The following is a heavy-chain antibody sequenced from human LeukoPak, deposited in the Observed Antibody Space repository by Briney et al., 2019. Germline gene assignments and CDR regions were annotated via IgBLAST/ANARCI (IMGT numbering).Heavy chain of an antibody. V-gene: IGHV3-23*01. CDR1: GFTFSSYA. J-gene: IGHJ4*02. CDR2: IGATGVST. CDR3: AKDQGGYSAYGHLDY. Sequence: PGGSLRLSCAASGFTFSSYAMSWVRQAPGKGLEWVSGIGATGVSTFYGDSVKGRFTMSRDNSKNTLYLRMDSLRAEDTAVYYCAKDQGGYSAYGHLDYRGQGTLVTVSS. D-gene: IGHD5-12*01.